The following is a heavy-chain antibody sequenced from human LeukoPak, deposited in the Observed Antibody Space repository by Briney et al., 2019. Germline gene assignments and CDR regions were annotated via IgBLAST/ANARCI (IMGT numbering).Heavy chain of an antibody. CDR3: ARVGPYYGDYFFDY. CDR2: INPNSGGT. Sequence: ASVKVSCKASGYTFTGYYMHWVRQAPGQGLEWMGWINPNSGGTNYAQKFQGRVTMTRDTSISTAYMELGRLRSDDTAVYYCARVGPYYGDYFFDYWGQGTLVTVSS. CDR1: GYTFTGYY. J-gene: IGHJ4*02. V-gene: IGHV1-2*02. D-gene: IGHD4-17*01.